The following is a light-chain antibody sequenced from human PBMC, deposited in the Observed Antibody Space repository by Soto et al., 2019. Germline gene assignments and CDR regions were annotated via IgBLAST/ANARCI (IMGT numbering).Light chain of an antibody. CDR1: QSISSY. Sequence: DIPMTQSPSSLSTSVGDRVTITCRASQSISSYLNWYQQKPGKAPKLLIYAASSLQSGVPSRFSGSGSGTDFTLTINSLQPEDLATYYCQQSYSTPRTFGQGTKVELK. V-gene: IGKV1-39*01. CDR3: QQSYSTPRT. J-gene: IGKJ1*01. CDR2: AAS.